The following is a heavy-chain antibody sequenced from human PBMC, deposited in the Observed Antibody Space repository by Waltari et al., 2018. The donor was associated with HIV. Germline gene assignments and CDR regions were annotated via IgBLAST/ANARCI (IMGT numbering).Heavy chain of an antibody. Sequence: QVQLQESGPGLVEPSETLSLTSAVPGYSISGGYYWDWVRQPPGKGLEWIGSIYHSGSTYYNPSLKSRVIISVDTSKNQFSLRLNSVTAADTAVYYCARRAVAGTNWFDPWGQGTLVTVPS. V-gene: IGHV4-38-2*01. CDR2: IYHSGST. CDR3: ARRAVAGTNWFDP. D-gene: IGHD6-19*01. J-gene: IGHJ5*02. CDR1: GYSISGGYY.